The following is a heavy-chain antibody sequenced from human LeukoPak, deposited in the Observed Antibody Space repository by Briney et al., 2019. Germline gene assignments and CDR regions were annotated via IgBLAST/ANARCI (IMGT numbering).Heavy chain of an antibody. CDR1: GFTFDDYA. CDR3: AKGTSSWHEFDS. J-gene: IGHJ4*02. Sequence: GGSLRLSCAASGFTFDDYAMHWVRQAPGKGLECVSLITWDGDSTYYADSVKGRVTISRGNSKNYLYLQMNSLRAEDTALYYCAKGTSSWHEFDSWGQGTLVTVSS. D-gene: IGHD6-13*01. V-gene: IGHV3-43D*03. CDR2: ITWDGDST.